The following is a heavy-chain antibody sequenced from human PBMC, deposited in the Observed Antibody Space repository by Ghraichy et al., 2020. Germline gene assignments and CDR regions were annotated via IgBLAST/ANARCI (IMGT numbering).Heavy chain of an antibody. CDR3: ESSTDSLTGYWSFDY. CDR2: INPNSGGT. CDR1: GYTFTGYY. J-gene: IGHJ4*02. Sequence: ASVKVSCKASGYTFTGYYMHWVRQAPGQGLEWMGRINPNSGGTNYAQKFQGRVTMTRDTSIRTAYMELSRLRSDDTSVYYCESSTDSLTGYWSFDYWGQGTLVTVSS. V-gene: IGHV1-2*06. D-gene: IGHD3-9*01.